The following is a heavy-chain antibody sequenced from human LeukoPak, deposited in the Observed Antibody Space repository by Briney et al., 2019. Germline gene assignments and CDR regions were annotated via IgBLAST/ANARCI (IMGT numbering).Heavy chain of an antibody. CDR2: INHSGST. J-gene: IGHJ4*02. D-gene: IGHD3-22*01. CDR1: GGSFSGYC. Sequence: SETLSLTCAVYGGSFSGYCWSWIRQPPGKGLEWIGEINHSGSTNYNPSLKSRVTISVDTSNNQFSLKLSSVTAADTAVYYCARSHPLQWYYYDSSGYYYFDYWGQGTLVTVSS. V-gene: IGHV4-34*01. CDR3: ARSHPLQWYYYDSSGYYYFDY.